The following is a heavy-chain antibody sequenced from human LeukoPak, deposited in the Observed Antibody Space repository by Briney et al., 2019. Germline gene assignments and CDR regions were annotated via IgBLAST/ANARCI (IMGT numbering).Heavy chain of an antibody. CDR2: ISGSGGST. Sequence: GGSLRLSCAASGFTFSSYAMSWVRQAPGKGLEWVSAISGSGGSTYYADSVRGRFTISRDNSKNTLYLQMNSLRAEDTAVYYCAKVGSSTIYYYYYMDVWGKGTTVTVSS. J-gene: IGHJ6*03. D-gene: IGHD2-2*01. CDR1: GFTFSSYA. CDR3: AKVGSSTIYYYYYMDV. V-gene: IGHV3-23*01.